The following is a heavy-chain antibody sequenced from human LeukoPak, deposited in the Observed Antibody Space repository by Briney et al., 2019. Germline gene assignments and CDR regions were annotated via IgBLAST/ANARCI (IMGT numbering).Heavy chain of an antibody. J-gene: IGHJ4*02. CDR3: VRGTGY. Sequence: PGGSLILSCSVSGFTFSTYVMHWVRQATGKGLEYVSAISSNGDNTYYADSVKGRFTISRDNSKNTLYLQMSSLRADDTAVYYCVRGTGYWGQGTLVTVSS. V-gene: IGHV3-64D*06. CDR1: GFTFSTYV. CDR2: ISSNGDNT.